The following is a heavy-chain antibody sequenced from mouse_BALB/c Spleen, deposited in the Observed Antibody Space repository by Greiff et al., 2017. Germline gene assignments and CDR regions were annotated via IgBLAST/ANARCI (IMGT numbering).Heavy chain of an antibody. CDR3: ARWSYGNYVGYFDV. Sequence: EVKLEESGPSLVKPSQTLSLTCSVTGDSITSCYWNWIRKSPGNKLEYMGYISYSGSTYYNPSLKSRISITRDTSKNQYYLQLNSVTTEDTATYYCARWSYGNYVGYFDVWGAGTTVTVSS. J-gene: IGHJ1*01. V-gene: IGHV3-8*02. CDR1: GDSITSCY. D-gene: IGHD2-1*01. CDR2: ISYSGST.